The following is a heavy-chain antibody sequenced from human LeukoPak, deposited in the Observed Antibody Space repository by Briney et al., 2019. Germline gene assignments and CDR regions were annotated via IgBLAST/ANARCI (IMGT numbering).Heavy chain of an antibody. D-gene: IGHD6-13*01. CDR3: ARALIAAAGIDAFDI. CDR2: ISYDGSNK. CDR1: GFTFSSYG. Sequence: GGSLRLSCAASGFTFSSYGTHWVRQAPGKGLEWVAVISYDGSNKYYADSVRGRFTISRDNSKNTLFLQMNSLRAEDTAVYYCARALIAAAGIDAFDIWGQGTMVTVSS. J-gene: IGHJ3*02. V-gene: IGHV3-30*03.